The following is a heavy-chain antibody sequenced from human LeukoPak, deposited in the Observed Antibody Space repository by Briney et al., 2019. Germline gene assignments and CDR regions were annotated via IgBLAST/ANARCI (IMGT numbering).Heavy chain of an antibody. Sequence: GGCLRLSCAASGFTFSSYWMSWVRPAPGKGLEWVANIKEDGSEKYYVDSVKGRFTISRDNAKSSLYLQMNSLRAEDTAVYYCARATDPGIAAAGDYWGQGTLVTVSS. CDR2: IKEDGSEK. V-gene: IGHV3-7*04. CDR1: GFTFSSYW. D-gene: IGHD6-13*01. J-gene: IGHJ4*02. CDR3: ARATDPGIAAAGDY.